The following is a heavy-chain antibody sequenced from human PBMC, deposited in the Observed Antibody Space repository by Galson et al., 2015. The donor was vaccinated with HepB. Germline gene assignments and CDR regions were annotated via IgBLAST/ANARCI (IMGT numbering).Heavy chain of an antibody. Sequence: SLRLSCAASGFAFSTYAMSWVRQAPGKGLEWVSALSGSGANTYYADSVKGRFTISRDNSKNTLYLQLDSLRAEDTAVYYCAKRLASGFGFDSWGQGTLVTVSS. V-gene: IGHV3-23*01. D-gene: IGHD3-16*01. CDR3: AKRLASGFGFDS. J-gene: IGHJ4*02. CDR1: GFAFSTYA. CDR2: LSGSGANT.